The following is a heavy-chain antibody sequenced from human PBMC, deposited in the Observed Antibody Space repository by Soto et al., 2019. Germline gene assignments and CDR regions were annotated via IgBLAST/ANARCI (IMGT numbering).Heavy chain of an antibody. J-gene: IGHJ2*01. CDR1: GFTFSSYG. Sequence: ESGGGVVQPGRSLRLSCAASGFTFSSYGMHWVRQAPGKGLEWVAVISYDGSNKYYADSVKGRFTISRDNSKNTLYLQMNSLRAEDTAVYYCAKDHRDLTWYFDLWGRGTLVTVSS. CDR3: AKDHRDLTWYFDL. CDR2: ISYDGSNK. V-gene: IGHV3-30*18.